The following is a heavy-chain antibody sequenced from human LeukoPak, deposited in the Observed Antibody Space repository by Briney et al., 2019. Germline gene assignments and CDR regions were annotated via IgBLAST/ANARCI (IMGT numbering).Heavy chain of an antibody. J-gene: IGHJ4*02. CDR3: ASLEGGPSDGR. V-gene: IGHV3-53*01. Sequence: GGSLRLSCEVSGFPVRSRYMTWVRQPPGKRLECVAVIYSGGTTYHIDSVKGRFTISRDISKSTMYLEMNNLRVEDTATYYCASLEGGPSDGRWGQGTLVIVSS. D-gene: IGHD3-3*01. CDR2: IYSGGTT. CDR1: GFPVRSRY.